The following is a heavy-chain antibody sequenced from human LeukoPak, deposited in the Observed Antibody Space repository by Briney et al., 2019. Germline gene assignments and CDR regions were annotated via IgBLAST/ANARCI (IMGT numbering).Heavy chain of an antibody. CDR3: ARMNYVSTGWGAPFDY. CDR1: GFTFSSFS. J-gene: IGHJ4*02. V-gene: IGHV3-48*04. CDR2: IRSSGSGT. D-gene: IGHD1-7*01. Sequence: GGSLRLSCAASGFTFSSFSMNWVRQAPGKGLEWVSYIRSSGSGTDYTGSVKGRFTISRYNAKNSLYLQMNSLRAEDTAVYYCARMNYVSTGWGAPFDYWGQGTLVTVSS.